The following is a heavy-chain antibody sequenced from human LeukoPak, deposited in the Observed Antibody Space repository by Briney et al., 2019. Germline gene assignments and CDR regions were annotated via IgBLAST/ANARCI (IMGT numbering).Heavy chain of an antibody. J-gene: IGHJ3*02. CDR1: GGTFSSYA. Sequence: SVKVSCKASGGTFSSYAISWVRQAPGQGLEWMGRIIPILGIANYAQKFRGRVTITADKSTSTAYMELSSLRSEDTAVYYCARGAYDYGDYVGSDAFDIWGQGAMVTVSS. CDR3: ARGAYDYGDYVGSDAFDI. CDR2: IIPILGIA. D-gene: IGHD4-17*01. V-gene: IGHV1-69*04.